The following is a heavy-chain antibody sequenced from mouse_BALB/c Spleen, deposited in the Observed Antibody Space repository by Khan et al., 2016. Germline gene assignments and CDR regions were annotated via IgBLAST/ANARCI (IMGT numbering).Heavy chain of an antibody. Sequence: EVKLEVSGPSLVKPSQTLSLSCSVTGDSITSGYWNWIRKFPGNKLEYMGYINYSGTTYYNPSLKSRISITRDTSKNQYYLQLNSVPSEDTATYFSAWYGPGWFTYWGQGTLVTVSA. CDR2: INYSGTT. V-gene: IGHV3-8*02. D-gene: IGHD1-1*02. CDR1: GDSITSGY. J-gene: IGHJ3*01. CDR3: AWYGPGWFTY.